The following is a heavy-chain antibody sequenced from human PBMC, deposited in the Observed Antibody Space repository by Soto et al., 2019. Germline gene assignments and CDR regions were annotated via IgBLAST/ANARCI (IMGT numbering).Heavy chain of an antibody. J-gene: IGHJ4*02. V-gene: IGHV4-61*01. Sequence: PSETLSLTCTVSGGSVNSDNFYWSWIRQPPGRGLEWIGYIYYTGDTNYNPSLKSRVTISIDTSRNQFSLKLSSVTAADTAVYYCAREFSNSPEAFDYWGQGSLVTAS. D-gene: IGHD6-6*01. CDR1: GGSVNSDNFY. CDR2: IYYTGDT. CDR3: AREFSNSPEAFDY.